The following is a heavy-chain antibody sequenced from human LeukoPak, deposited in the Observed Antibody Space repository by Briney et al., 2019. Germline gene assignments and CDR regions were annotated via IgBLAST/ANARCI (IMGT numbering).Heavy chain of an antibody. J-gene: IGHJ4*02. CDR2: ISGSGSGT. CDR3: AREGQQLEGDY. Sequence: GGSLRLSCAASGFTFSSYGMSWVRQAPGKGLEWVSGISGSGSGTYYADSVKGRFTISRDNAKNSLYLQMNSLRAEDTAVYYCAREGQQLEGDYWGQGTLVTVSS. D-gene: IGHD6-13*01. V-gene: IGHV3-23*01. CDR1: GFTFSSYG.